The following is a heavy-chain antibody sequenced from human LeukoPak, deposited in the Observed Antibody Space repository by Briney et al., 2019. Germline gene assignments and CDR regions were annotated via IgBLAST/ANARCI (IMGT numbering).Heavy chain of an antibody. CDR2: IYYSGST. D-gene: IGHD2-2*01. CDR1: GGSISSYY. V-gene: IGHV4-59*01. Sequence: PSESLSLTCTVSGGSISSYYWSWIRQPPGKGLEWIGYIYYSGSTNYNPSLKSRVTISVDTSKNQFSLKLSSVTAADTAVYYCARVWWDIVVVPAAKTDNWFDPWGQGTLVTVSS. J-gene: IGHJ5*02. CDR3: ARVWWDIVVVPAAKTDNWFDP.